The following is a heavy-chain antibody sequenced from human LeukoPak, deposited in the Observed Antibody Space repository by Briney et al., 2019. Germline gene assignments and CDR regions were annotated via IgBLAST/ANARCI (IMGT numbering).Heavy chain of an antibody. CDR3: TRVYSGASNAFDI. Sequence: GGSLRLSCAASGFTFSSYEMNWVRQAPGKGLEWVGRTRHKAKRYTTEYAASVTGRFSISRDDSKNSLYLQMNSLQTEDTAVYFCTRVYSGASNAFDIWGQGTVVTVSS. V-gene: IGHV3-72*01. J-gene: IGHJ3*02. CDR1: GFTFSSYE. D-gene: IGHD1-26*01. CDR2: TRHKAKRYTT.